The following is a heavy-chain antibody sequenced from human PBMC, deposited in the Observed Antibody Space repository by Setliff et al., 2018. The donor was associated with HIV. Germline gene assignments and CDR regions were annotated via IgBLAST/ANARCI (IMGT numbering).Heavy chain of an antibody. V-gene: IGHV4-38-2*02. CDR3: ATYADRESNRFDP. CDR1: GYSISSGYY. Sequence: SEILSLTCTVSGYSISSGYYWGWIRQPPGKGLEWIESIYYSGSTYYNPSLKSRVTISVDTSKNQFSLKLISVTAADTAVYYCATYADRESNRFDPWGQGILVTVSS. J-gene: IGHJ5*02. D-gene: IGHD3-10*01. CDR2: IYYSGST.